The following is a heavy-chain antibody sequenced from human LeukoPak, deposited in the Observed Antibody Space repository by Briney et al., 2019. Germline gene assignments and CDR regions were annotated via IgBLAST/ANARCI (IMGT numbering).Heavy chain of an antibody. CDR1: GFTFSSYS. J-gene: IGHJ3*02. CDR2: ISSSSSYI. Sequence: GGSLRLSCAASGFTFSSYSINWVRQAPGKGLEWVSSISSSSSYIYYADSVKGRFTISRDNAKNSLYLQMNSLRAEDTAVYYCARFLSGNAFDIWGQGTMVTVSS. V-gene: IGHV3-21*01. CDR3: ARFLSGNAFDI. D-gene: IGHD6-13*01.